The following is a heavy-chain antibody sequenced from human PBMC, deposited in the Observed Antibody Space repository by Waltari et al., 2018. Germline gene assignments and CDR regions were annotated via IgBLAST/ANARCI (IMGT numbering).Heavy chain of an antibody. CDR2: ISWNRVSI. D-gene: IGHD4-17*01. V-gene: IGHV3-9*01. J-gene: IGHJ5*02. CDR3: AKASGDGYNWFDP. Sequence: EVQLVESGGGLVQTGRSLRLSCAASGFTFDDYAMHWVRQAPGKGLEWVSGISWNRVSIGYAYSLKGRFTTSIDNAKNSLYLQMNSLRAEDTAWYYCAKASGDGYNWFDPWGQGTLVTVSS. CDR1: GFTFDDYA.